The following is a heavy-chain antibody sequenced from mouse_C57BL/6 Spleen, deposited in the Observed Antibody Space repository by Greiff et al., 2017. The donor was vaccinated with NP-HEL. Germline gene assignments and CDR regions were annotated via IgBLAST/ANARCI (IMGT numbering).Heavy chain of an antibody. Sequence: EVKLMESEGGLVQPGSSMKLSCTASGFTFSDYYMAWVRQVPEKGLEWVANINYDGSSTYYLDSLKSRFIISRDNAKNILYLQMSSLKSEDTATYYCARGDYYGSIMDYWGQGTSVTVSS. CDR2: INYDGSST. D-gene: IGHD1-1*01. CDR1: GFTFSDYY. V-gene: IGHV5-16*01. CDR3: ARGDYYGSIMDY. J-gene: IGHJ4*01.